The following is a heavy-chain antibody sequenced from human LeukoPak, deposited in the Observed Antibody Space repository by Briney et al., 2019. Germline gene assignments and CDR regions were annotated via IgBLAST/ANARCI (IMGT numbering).Heavy chain of an antibody. CDR3: ARHHGSGFIFDY. D-gene: IGHD6-19*01. CDR2: IYYSGST. V-gene: IGHV4-39*01. J-gene: IGHJ4*02. Sequence: SETLSLTCTVSGGSISSSSYYWGWIRQPPGKGLEWIGSIYYSGSTYYNPSLKSRVTISVDTSKNQFSLKLSSVTAADTAVYYCARHHGSGFIFDYWGQGTLVTVSS. CDR1: GGSISSSSYY.